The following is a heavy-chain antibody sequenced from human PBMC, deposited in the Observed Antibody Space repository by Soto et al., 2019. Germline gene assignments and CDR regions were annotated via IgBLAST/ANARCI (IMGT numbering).Heavy chain of an antibody. CDR1: GFTFSSYA. D-gene: IGHD6-19*01. CDR2: ISYDGSNK. J-gene: IGHJ4*02. V-gene: IGHV3-30-3*01. CDR3: AGAKGKSPLMSIAVAGTPVDY. Sequence: GGSLRLSCAASGFTFSSYAMHWVRQAPGKGLEWVAVISYDGSNKYYADSVKGRFTISRDNSKNTLYLQMNSLRAEDTAVYYCAGAKGKSPLMSIAVAGTPVDYWGQGTLVTVSS.